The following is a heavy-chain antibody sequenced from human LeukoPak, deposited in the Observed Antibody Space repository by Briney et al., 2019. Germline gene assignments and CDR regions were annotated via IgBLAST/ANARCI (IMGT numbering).Heavy chain of an antibody. J-gene: IGHJ4*02. CDR2: ITGSGDST. CDR1: GFVFSNYA. CDR3: AKGGDYDILTGNYVSDF. D-gene: IGHD3-9*01. V-gene: IGHV3-23*01. Sequence: GGSLRLSCAASGFVFSNYAMSWVRQAPGKGLEWDSAITGSGDSTSYADSVKGRFTISRDNSKNTLYVEINTLGAEDTAVYYCAKGGDYDILTGNYVSDFWGQGTLCTVSS.